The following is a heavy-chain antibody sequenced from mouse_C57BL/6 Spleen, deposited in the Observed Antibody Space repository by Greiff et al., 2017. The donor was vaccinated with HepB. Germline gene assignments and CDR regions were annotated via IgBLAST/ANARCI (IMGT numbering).Heavy chain of an antibody. CDR2: IYPGSGST. V-gene: IGHV1-55*01. J-gene: IGHJ3*01. CDR1: GYTFTSYW. Sequence: QVQLQQSGAELVKPGASVKMSCKASGYTFTSYWITWVKQRPGQGLEWIGDIYPGSGSTNYNEKFKSKATLTVDTSSSTAYMQLSSLTSEDSAVYYCAINERGDGGRFAYWGQGTLVTVSA. D-gene: IGHD1-1*01. CDR3: AINERGDGGRFAY.